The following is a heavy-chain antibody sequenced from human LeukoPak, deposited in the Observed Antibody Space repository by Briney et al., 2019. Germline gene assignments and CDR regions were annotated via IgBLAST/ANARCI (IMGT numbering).Heavy chain of an antibody. V-gene: IGHV3-21*01. Sequence: VGSLRLSCAASGFTFSSYSMNWVRQAPGKGLEWVSSISSSSSYIYYADSVKGRFTISRDNAKNSLYLQMNSLRAEDTAVYYCARGSWCSSTSCYFDYWGQGTLVTVSS. CDR2: ISSSSSYI. D-gene: IGHD2-2*01. J-gene: IGHJ4*02. CDR1: GFTFSSYS. CDR3: ARGSWCSSTSCYFDY.